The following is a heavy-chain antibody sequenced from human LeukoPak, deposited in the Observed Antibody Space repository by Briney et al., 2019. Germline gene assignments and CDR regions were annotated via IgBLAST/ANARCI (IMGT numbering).Heavy chain of an antibody. Sequence: PGGSLRLSCSVSGFTFSSYGMHWVRQAPGKGLEGVAFIRSDGSNKYYVDSVKGRFTISRDNSKNTLYLQMNSLRAEDTAVYYCAKRHDKYCSGGSCYSSFDYWGQGTLVTVSS. CDR1: GFTFSSYG. CDR2: IRSDGSNK. V-gene: IGHV3-30*02. J-gene: IGHJ4*02. CDR3: AKRHDKYCSGGSCYSSFDY. D-gene: IGHD2-15*01.